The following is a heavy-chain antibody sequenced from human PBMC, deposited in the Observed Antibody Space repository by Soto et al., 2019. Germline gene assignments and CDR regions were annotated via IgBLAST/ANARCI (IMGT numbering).Heavy chain of an antibody. CDR2: ISYDGSNK. Sequence: GGSLRLSCAASGFTFSSYGMHWVRQAPGKGLEWVAVISYDGSNKYYADSVKGRFTISRDNSKNTLYLQMNSLRAEDTAVYYCAKDLMYAPNDSSGYYYYYYGMDVWGQGTTVTVSS. D-gene: IGHD3-22*01. V-gene: IGHV3-30*18. CDR1: GFTFSSYG. CDR3: AKDLMYAPNDSSGYYYYYYGMDV. J-gene: IGHJ6*02.